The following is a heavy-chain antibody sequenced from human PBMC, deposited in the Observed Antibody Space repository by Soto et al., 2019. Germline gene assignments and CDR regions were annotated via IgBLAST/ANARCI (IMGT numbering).Heavy chain of an antibody. V-gene: IGHV4-34*01. D-gene: IGHD6-19*01. Sequence: NPSETLSLTCAVYGGSFSGYYWSWIRQPPGKGLEWIGEINHSGSTNYNPSLKSRVTISVDTSKNQFSLKLSSVTAADTAVYYCARTGSGWYRYWFDPWGQGTLVTVSS. CDR3: ARTGSGWYRYWFDP. CDR2: INHSGST. CDR1: GGSFSGYY. J-gene: IGHJ5*02.